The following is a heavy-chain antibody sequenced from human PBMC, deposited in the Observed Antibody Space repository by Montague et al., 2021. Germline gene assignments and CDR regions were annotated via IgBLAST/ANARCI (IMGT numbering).Heavy chain of an antibody. CDR2: IYYSGST. CDR1: GGSISSGGYY. J-gene: IGHJ6*03. D-gene: IGHD3-10*01. CDR3: ARAFGEPPPPFYFYMDV. Sequence: TLSLTCTVPGGSISSGGYYWSWIRQHPGKGLEWIGYIYYSGSTYYNPSLKSRVTMSIDTSENHFSLKLNSVTAADTAVYYCARAFGEPPPPFYFYMDVWGKGTTVSVSS. V-gene: IGHV4-31*03.